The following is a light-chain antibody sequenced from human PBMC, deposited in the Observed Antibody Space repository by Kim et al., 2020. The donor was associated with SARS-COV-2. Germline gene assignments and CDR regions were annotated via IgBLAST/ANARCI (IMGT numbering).Light chain of an antibody. Sequence: VCLPTGERDPLFRRAVQTITSSYYSRYQEPPGPAPRLSINGAPSRATGIPDRFSGSGARTDFTLSIRRLEPEDSAVYYGQQLGTFGQGTKLEI. J-gene: IGKJ2*02. V-gene: IGKV3-20*01. CDR3: QQLGT. CDR1: QTITSSY. CDR2: GAP.